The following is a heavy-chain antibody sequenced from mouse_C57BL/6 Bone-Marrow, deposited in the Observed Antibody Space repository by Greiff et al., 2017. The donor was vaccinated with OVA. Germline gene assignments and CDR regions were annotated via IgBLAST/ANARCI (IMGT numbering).Heavy chain of an antibody. V-gene: IGHV1-42*01. CDR2: INPSTGGT. D-gene: IGHD1-1*01. J-gene: IGHJ1*03. Sequence: EVQLQQSGPELVKPGASVKISCKASGYSFTGYYMNWVKQSPEKSLEWIGEINPSTGGTTYNQKFKAKATLTVDKSSSTAYMQRKSLTSEDSAVYDCARGYYYGRGYFDVWGTGTTVTVSS. CDR1: GYSFTGYY. CDR3: ARGYYYGRGYFDV.